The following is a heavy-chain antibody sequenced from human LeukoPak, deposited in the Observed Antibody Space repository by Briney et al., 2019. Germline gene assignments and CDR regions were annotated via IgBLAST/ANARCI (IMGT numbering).Heavy chain of an antibody. Sequence: GGSLRLSCAASGFTFSSNYMSWVRQAPGKGLEWVSVIYSGGSTYYSESVRGRCTISRDNAKNSLYLQINSLRAEDTAVYYCARYYYGSGSYYPIDYWGQGTLVTVST. CDR1: GFTFSSNY. V-gene: IGHV3-66*01. CDR3: ARYYYGSGSYYPIDY. D-gene: IGHD3-10*01. J-gene: IGHJ4*02. CDR2: IYSGGST.